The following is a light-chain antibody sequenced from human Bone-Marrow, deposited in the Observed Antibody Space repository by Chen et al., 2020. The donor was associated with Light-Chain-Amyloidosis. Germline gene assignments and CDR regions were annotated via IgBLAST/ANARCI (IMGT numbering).Light chain of an antibody. J-gene: IGLJ1*01. CDR2: EVT. CDR3: SSYTITNTLV. Sequence: QSALTQPASVSGSPGQSITISCTGTSSEVGGDNHVSWYQQHPDKAPKLKIYEVTTRPSWVPDRFSGSKSDNTASLTISGLQTEDEADYFCSSYTITNTLVFGSGTRVTVL. V-gene: IGLV2-14*01. CDR1: SSEVGGDNH.